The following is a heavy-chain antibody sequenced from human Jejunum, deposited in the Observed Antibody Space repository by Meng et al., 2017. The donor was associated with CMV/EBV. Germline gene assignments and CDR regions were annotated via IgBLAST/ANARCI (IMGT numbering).Heavy chain of an antibody. CDR3: ARHGLGGCRGGRCYTSFHYYGMDV. J-gene: IGHJ6*02. Sequence: GWVRQMPGKGLEWMGIIFPADSDTKYSPSFQGQVTISVDKSTSTAYLQWSSLQASDTAIYFCARHGLGGCRGGRCYTSFHYYGMDVWGQGTTVTVSS. D-gene: IGHD2-15*01. V-gene: IGHV5-51*01. CDR2: IFPADSDT.